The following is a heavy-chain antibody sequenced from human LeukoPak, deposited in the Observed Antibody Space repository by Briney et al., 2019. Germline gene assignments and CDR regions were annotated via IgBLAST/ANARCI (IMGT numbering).Heavy chain of an antibody. D-gene: IGHD3-3*01. CDR1: GGTFSSYA. CDR2: IIPIPGIA. J-gene: IGHJ6*02. V-gene: IGHV1-69*04. CDR3: ANAYYDFWSGYYGMDV. Sequence: SVKVSCKASGGTFSSYAISWVRQAPGQGLEWMGRIIPIPGIANYAQKFQGRVTITADKSTSTAYMELSSLRSEDTAVYYCANAYYDFWSGYYGMDVWGQGTTVTVSS.